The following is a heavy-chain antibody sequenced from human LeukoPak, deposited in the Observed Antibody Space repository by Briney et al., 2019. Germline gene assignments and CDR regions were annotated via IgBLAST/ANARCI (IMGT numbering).Heavy chain of an antibody. Sequence: GGSLRLSCAASGFTVSSNYMSWVRQAPGKGLEWVSVIYGGGSTYYADSVKGRFTISRDTSKNTLYLQMNSPRAEDTAVYYCARGPYSSVLFDPWGQGTLVTVSS. J-gene: IGHJ5*02. CDR1: GFTVSSNY. V-gene: IGHV3-53*01. D-gene: IGHD6-19*01. CDR3: ARGPYSSVLFDP. CDR2: IYGGGST.